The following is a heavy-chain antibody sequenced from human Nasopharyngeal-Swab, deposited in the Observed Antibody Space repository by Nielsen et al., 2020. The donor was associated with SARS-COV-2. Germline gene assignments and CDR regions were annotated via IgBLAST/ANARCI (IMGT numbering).Heavy chain of an antibody. D-gene: IGHD3-16*02. CDR3: ARQENYDYVWGSYRLNWFDP. Sequence: RQPPGKGLEWIGRIYTSGSTNYNPSLKSRVTISVDTSKNQFSLKLSSVTAADTAVYYCARQENYDYVWGSYRLNWFDPWGQGTLVTVSS. J-gene: IGHJ5*02. V-gene: IGHV4-61*02. CDR2: IYTSGST.